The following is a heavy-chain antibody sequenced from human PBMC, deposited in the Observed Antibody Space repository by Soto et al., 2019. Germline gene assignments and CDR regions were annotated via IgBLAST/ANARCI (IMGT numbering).Heavy chain of an antibody. CDR3: ARQFDYDTSGYYYDY. Sequence: ASVKVSCKASGGTFNKYAIDWVRQAPGQGLEWMGGITPLFGTPNYAQRFQGRVTISADEVTSTAYMELRSLRSDDTGVYYCARQFDYDTSGYYYDYWGQGTLVTVSS. J-gene: IGHJ4*02. CDR1: GGTFNKYA. CDR2: ITPLFGTP. D-gene: IGHD3-22*01. V-gene: IGHV1-69*13.